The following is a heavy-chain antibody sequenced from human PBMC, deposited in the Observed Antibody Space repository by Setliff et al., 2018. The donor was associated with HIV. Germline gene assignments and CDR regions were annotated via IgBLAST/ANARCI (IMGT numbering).Heavy chain of an antibody. CDR3: ARAPNSPYYSNVWYVDH. D-gene: IGHD3-22*01. J-gene: IGHJ5*02. V-gene: IGHV4-34*01. Sequence: PSETLSLTCTVSGGSFSCDYCSWIRQSPGKGLEWIGEINHSGSSTYNPSLKSRVTMSVDTSKNQFSLKLSSVTAADTALYFCARAPNSPYYSNVWYVDHWGQGTLVTVSS. CDR2: INHSGSS. CDR1: GGSFSCDY.